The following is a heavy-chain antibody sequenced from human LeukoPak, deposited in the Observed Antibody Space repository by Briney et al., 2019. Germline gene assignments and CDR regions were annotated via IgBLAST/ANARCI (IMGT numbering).Heavy chain of an antibody. Sequence: APVKVSCKASGYTFTGYYMHWVRQAPGQGLEWMGWINPNSGGTNYAQKFQGRVTMTRDTSISTAYMELSRLRSDDTAVYYCARDDSSSSTYYYYYGMDVWGQGTTVTVSS. CDR1: GYTFTGYY. CDR3: ARDDSSSSTYYYYYGMDV. D-gene: IGHD6-6*01. CDR2: INPNSGGT. V-gene: IGHV1-2*02. J-gene: IGHJ6*02.